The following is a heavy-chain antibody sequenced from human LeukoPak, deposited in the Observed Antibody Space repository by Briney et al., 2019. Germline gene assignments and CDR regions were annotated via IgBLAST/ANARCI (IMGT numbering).Heavy chain of an antibody. V-gene: IGHV4-39*01. CDR2: IYYSGST. J-gene: IGHJ6*02. D-gene: IGHD4-17*01. CDR3: ARQGTVTTYYYYYYGMDV. CDR1: GXSISSSSYY. Sequence: SSETLSLTCTVSGXSISSSSYYWGWIRQPPGKGLEWIGSIYYSGSTYYNPSLKSRVTISVDTSKNQFSLKLSSVTAADTAVYYCARQGTVTTYYYYYYGMDVWGQGTTVTVSS.